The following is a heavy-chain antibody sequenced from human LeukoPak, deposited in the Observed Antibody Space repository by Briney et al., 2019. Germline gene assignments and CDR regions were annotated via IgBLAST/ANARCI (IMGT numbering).Heavy chain of an antibody. D-gene: IGHD6-19*01. CDR2: INHSGST. Sequence: PGGSLRLSCAASGFTFSSYSMNWVRQPPGKGLEWIGEINHSGSTNYNPSLKSRVTISVDTSKNQFSLKLSSVTAADTAVYYCARGRARKKIAVAGKASWFDPWGQGTLVTVSS. CDR3: ARGRARKKIAVAGKASWFDP. J-gene: IGHJ5*02. V-gene: IGHV4-34*01. CDR1: GFTFSSYS.